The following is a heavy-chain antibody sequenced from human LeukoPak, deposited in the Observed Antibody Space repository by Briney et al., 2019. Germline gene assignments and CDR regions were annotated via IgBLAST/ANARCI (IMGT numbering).Heavy chain of an antibody. Sequence: SETLSLTCTVSGGSISSYYWSWIRQPPRKGLEWIGYIHYTGSTNYNPSLKSRVTISVDTSKNQFSLKLSSVTAADTAVYYCARLNLLLWNDYWGQGTLVTVSS. CDR3: ARLNLLLWNDY. D-gene: IGHD2-15*01. V-gene: IGHV4-59*08. CDR1: GGSISSYY. CDR2: IHYTGST. J-gene: IGHJ4*02.